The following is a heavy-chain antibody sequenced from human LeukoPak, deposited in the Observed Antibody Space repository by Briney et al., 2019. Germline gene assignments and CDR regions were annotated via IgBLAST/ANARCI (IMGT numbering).Heavy chain of an antibody. J-gene: IGHJ4*02. CDR3: AKTLWFGELLGFDY. V-gene: IGHV3-7*01. D-gene: IGHD3-10*01. Sequence: GGSLRLSCAASGFRFSSFWMTWVRQAPGKGLEWVANLNQYGNDKYYADSVRGRFTISRDNSKNTLYLQMNSLRAEDTAVYYCAKTLWFGELLGFDYWGQGTLVTVSS. CDR2: LNQYGNDK. CDR1: GFRFSSFW.